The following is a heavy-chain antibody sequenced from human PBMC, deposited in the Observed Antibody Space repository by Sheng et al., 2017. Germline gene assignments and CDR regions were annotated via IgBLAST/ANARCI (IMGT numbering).Heavy chain of an antibody. Sequence: QVQLVQSGAEVKKPGASVKVSCKASGYTFTSYGISWVRQAPGQGLEWMGWISAYNGNTNYAQKLQGRVTMTTDTSTSTAYMELRSLRSDDTAVYYCARALAAAYYYYYGMDVWGQGTTVTVSS. J-gene: IGHJ6*02. CDR3: ARALAAAYYYYYGMDV. D-gene: IGHD6-13*01. CDR1: GYTFTSYG. CDR2: ISAYNGNT. V-gene: IGHV1-18*01.